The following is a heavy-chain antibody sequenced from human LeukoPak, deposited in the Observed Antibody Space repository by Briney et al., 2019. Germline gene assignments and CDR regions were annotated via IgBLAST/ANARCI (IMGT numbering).Heavy chain of an antibody. V-gene: IGHV4-39*01. CDR2: IYYSGST. J-gene: IGHJ5*02. D-gene: IGHD3-3*01. CDR3: ARPPSGWYDP. CDR1: GGSLSSSSYY. Sequence: SETLSLTCTVSGGSLSSSSYYWGWIRQPPGKWLEWIGSIYYSGSTYYNPSLKSRVTISVDTSKNQFSLKLSSVTAADTAVNYCARPPSGWYDPCGPRTLGTVSS.